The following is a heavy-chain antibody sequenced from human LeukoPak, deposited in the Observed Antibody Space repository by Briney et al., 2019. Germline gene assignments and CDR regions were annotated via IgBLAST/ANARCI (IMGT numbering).Heavy chain of an antibody. V-gene: IGHV3-64*01. Sequence: GGSLRLSCAASGFTFSSYGMHWVRQAPGKGLEYVSAISSNGGSTYYANSVKGRFTISRDNSKNTLYLQMNSLRAEDTAVYYCARDQVGATVPFDYWGQGTLVTVSS. D-gene: IGHD1-26*01. CDR2: ISSNGGST. J-gene: IGHJ4*02. CDR3: ARDQVGATVPFDY. CDR1: GFTFSSYG.